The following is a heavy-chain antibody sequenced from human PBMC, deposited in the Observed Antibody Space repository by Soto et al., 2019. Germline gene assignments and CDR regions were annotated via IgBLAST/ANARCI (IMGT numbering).Heavy chain of an antibody. CDR1: GGSISSSNYY. CDR3: ARRSGGYPFDY. V-gene: IGHV4-39*01. Sequence: SETLSLTCTVSGGSISSSNYYWGWIRQPPGKGLEWIGSMYYSGSTYYNPSLKSRVTISVDTSKNQFSLKLSSVTAADTAVYYCARRSGGYPFDYWGQGTLVTVSS. J-gene: IGHJ4*02. D-gene: IGHD2-15*01. CDR2: MYYSGST.